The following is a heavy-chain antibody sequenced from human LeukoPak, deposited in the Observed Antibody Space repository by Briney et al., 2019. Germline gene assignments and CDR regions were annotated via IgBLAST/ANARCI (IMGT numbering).Heavy chain of an antibody. J-gene: IGHJ4*02. Sequence: GESLRLSCAASGFPFSSYAMYWGRQAPGKGLVWVSRVHGDGNNIGYADSVKGRFTIFRDNAKNTLYLQMNSLRPDDTAVYYCARARVGDPTDYWGQGTLVTVSS. CDR2: VHGDGNNI. CDR1: GFPFSSYA. D-gene: IGHD1-26*01. V-gene: IGHV3-74*01. CDR3: ARARVGDPTDY.